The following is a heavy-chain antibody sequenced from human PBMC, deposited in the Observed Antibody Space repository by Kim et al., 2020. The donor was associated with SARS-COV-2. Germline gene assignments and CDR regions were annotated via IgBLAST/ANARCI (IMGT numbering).Heavy chain of an antibody. CDR1: GYTFTTYG. CDR2: ISAYNGNT. J-gene: IGHJ4*02. D-gene: IGHD3-3*01. CDR3: ARDACSAIFGVVIAACDDIDY. Sequence: ASVKVSCKASGYTFTTYGIIWVRQAPGQGLEWMGWISAYNGNTKYAQKLQGRVTMTTDTSTSTAYMELRSLRSDDTAVYYCARDACSAIFGVVIAACDDIDYWGQGTLVTVSS. V-gene: IGHV1-18*01.